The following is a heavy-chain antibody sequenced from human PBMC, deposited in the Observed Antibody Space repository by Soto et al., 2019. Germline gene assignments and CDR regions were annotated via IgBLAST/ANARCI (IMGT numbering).Heavy chain of an antibody. CDR2: MNPNSGNT. J-gene: IGHJ3*02. D-gene: IGHD4-17*01. Sequence: QVQLVQSGAEVKKPGASVKVSCKASGYTFTSYDINWVRQATGQGLEWMGWMNPNSGNTGYAQKFQGRVTMTRNTSISTAYMELSSLRSEDTAVYYCARAVRGYRWGPLGGDYLEDAFDIWGQGTMVTVSS. CDR1: GYTFTSYD. V-gene: IGHV1-8*01. CDR3: ARAVRGYRWGPLGGDYLEDAFDI.